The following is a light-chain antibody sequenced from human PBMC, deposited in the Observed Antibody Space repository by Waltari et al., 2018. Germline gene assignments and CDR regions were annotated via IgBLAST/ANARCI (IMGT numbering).Light chain of an antibody. J-gene: IGLJ3*02. CDR2: QDQ. V-gene: IGLV3-1*01. CDR1: ELEDKY. Sequence: QELTQPPSVSVSSGQTASITCSGDELEDKYTFWYQQKPGQSPVVVIFQDQKRPPGIPERFSGRNSGKTATLSISGTQAMDEADYYCRAWESGTGVWVFGGGTKLTVL. CDR3: RAWESGTGVWV.